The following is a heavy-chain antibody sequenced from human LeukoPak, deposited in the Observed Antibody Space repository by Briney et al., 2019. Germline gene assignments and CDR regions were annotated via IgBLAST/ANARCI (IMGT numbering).Heavy chain of an antibody. D-gene: IGHD3-22*01. J-gene: IGHJ4*02. V-gene: IGHV3-30*04. CDR3: AKDGRGSGYFPDY. CDR1: GFTFSSYA. CDR2: ISYDGSNK. Sequence: GGSPRLSCAASGFTFSSYAMHWVRQAPGKGLEWVAVISYDGSNKYYADSVKGRFTISRDNSKNTLYLQMNSLRPEDSAVHYCAKDGRGSGYFPDYWGQGTLVTVSS.